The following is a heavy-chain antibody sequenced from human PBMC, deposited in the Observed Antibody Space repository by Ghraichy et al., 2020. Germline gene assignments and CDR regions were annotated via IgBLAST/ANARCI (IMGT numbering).Heavy chain of an antibody. Sequence: SVKVSCKASGGTFSSYAISWVRQAPGQGLEWMGGIIPIFGTANYAQKFQGRVTITTDESTSTAYMELSSLRSEDTAVYYCARGTVVVTAMSGFDYWGQGTLVTVSS. V-gene: IGHV1-69*05. CDR2: IIPIFGTA. CDR1: GGTFSSYA. D-gene: IGHD2-21*02. CDR3: ARGTVVVTAMSGFDY. J-gene: IGHJ4*02.